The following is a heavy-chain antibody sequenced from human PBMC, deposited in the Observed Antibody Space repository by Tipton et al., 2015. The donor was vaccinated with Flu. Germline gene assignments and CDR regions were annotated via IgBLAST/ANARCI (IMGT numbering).Heavy chain of an antibody. CDR1: GDSVSTFGAA. CDR3: ARGRDNAFDV. CDR2: AYSRSKWEI. D-gene: IGHD1-14*01. J-gene: IGHJ3*01. Sequence: GLVKPSQTLSLTCAISGDSVSTFGAAWNWIRQSPSRGLEWLGRAYSRSKWEIDYAVSARGRLTTNVDTSKNHVSLQLNSVTPEDTSVYYCARGRDNAFDVWGQGTKVTVSS. V-gene: IGHV6-1*01.